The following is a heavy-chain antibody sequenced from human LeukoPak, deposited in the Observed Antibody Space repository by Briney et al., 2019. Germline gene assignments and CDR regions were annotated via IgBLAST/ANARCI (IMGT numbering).Heavy chain of an antibody. CDR2: IQYNGSNK. CDR3: ASPVKGGY. CDR1: GFTFSNYG. D-gene: IGHD3-16*01. Sequence: GGSLRLSCAASGFTFSNYGIHWVRQAPGKGLEWVAFIQYNGSNKYYADSVKGRFTISRDNSKTTLYMQMNTLRADDTAVYYCASPVKGGYWGQGTLVTVSS. V-gene: IGHV3-30*02. J-gene: IGHJ4*02.